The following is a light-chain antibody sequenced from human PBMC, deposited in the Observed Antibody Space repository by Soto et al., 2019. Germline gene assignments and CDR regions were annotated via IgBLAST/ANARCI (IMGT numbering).Light chain of an antibody. Sequence: QSVLTQPASVSGSPGQSITISCTGSSSDVGTQNYVSWYQQHPDKAPKLMIYEVSDRPSGVSNRFSGSKSGNTASLTISGVPAEDAADYYCLSYTSSDTVVFGGGTKVTVL. CDR3: LSYTSSDTVV. J-gene: IGLJ2*01. V-gene: IGLV2-14*01. CDR1: SSDVGTQNY. CDR2: EVS.